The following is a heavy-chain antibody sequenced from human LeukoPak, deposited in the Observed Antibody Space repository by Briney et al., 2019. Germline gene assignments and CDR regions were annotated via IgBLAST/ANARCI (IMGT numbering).Heavy chain of an antibody. CDR3: ARRGEGYSYGSFGLDV. Sequence: PSETLSLTCTVSGGSISGHYWSWLRQPPGKGLEWIGYFYYSGSTHYNPSLKSRVTTSVDTSNNQFTLNLSSVTAADTALYYCARRGEGYSYGSFGLDVWGQGTTVTVYS. CDR2: FYYSGST. D-gene: IGHD5-18*01. V-gene: IGHV4-59*08. J-gene: IGHJ6*02. CDR1: GGSISGHY.